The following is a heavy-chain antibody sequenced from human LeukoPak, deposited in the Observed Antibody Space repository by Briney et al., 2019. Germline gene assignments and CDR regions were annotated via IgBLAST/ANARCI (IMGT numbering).Heavy chain of an antibody. V-gene: IGHV4-39*07. D-gene: IGHD3-10*01. CDR1: GGSISSGDYY. CDR3: ARDKGLPYYYTSGSLSWFDP. Sequence: SETLSLICTVSGGSISSGDYYWGWIRQPPGKGLEWIGSIYYSGNTYYNPSLKSRVTISVDTSKNQFSLKLSSVTAADTAVYYCARDKGLPYYYTSGSLSWFDPWGQGILVTVSS. J-gene: IGHJ5*02. CDR2: IYYSGNT.